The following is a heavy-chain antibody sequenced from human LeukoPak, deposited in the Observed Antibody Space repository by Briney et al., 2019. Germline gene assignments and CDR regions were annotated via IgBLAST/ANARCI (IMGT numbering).Heavy chain of an antibody. V-gene: IGHV4-4*07. CDR3: ARNWLVLRHGWFDP. Sequence: LETLSLTCTVSGGSISSYYWSWIRQPAGKGLEWIGRIYTSGSTNYNPSLKSRVTMSVDTSKNQFSLKLSSVTAADTAVYYCARNWLVLRHGWFDPWGQGTLVTVSS. D-gene: IGHD6-19*01. J-gene: IGHJ5*02. CDR2: IYTSGST. CDR1: GGSISSYY.